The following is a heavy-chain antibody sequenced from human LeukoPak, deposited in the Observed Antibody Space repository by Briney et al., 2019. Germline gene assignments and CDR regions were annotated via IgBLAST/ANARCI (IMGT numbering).Heavy chain of an antibody. D-gene: IGHD3-16*02. V-gene: IGHV3-23*01. CDR3: AKEGIMITFGGVIAHNWFDP. J-gene: IGHJ5*02. CDR1: GFTFSSYA. CDR2: ISGSGGST. Sequence: GALRLSCAASGFTFSSYAMSWVRQAPGKGLEWVSAISGSGGSTYYADSVKGRFTTSRDNSKNTLYLQMNSLRAEDTAVYYCAKEGIMITFGGVIAHNWFDPWGQGTLVTVSS.